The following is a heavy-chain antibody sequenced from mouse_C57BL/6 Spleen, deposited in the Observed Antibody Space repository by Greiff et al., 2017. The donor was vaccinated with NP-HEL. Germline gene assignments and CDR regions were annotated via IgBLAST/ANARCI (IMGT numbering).Heavy chain of an antibody. D-gene: IGHD2-4*01. J-gene: IGHJ4*01. CDR1: GFTFSDYG. CDR2: ISSGSSTI. Sequence: EVMLVESGGGLVKPGGSLKLSCAASGFTFSDYGMHWVRQAPEKGLEWVAYISSGSSTIYYADTVKGRFTISRDNAKNTLFLQMTSLRSEDTAMYYCASWDYDFMDYWGQGTSVTVSS. V-gene: IGHV5-17*01. CDR3: ASWDYDFMDY.